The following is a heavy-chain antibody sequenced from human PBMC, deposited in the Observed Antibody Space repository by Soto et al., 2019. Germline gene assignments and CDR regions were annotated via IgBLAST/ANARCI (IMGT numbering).Heavy chain of an antibody. CDR3: ARGRDRSGYCWFDP. J-gene: IGHJ5*02. CDR1: GGSISSINNHFSNHY. V-gene: IGHV4-39*01. CDR2: MYYSGST. D-gene: IGHD6-19*01. Sequence: SETLSLTCTVSGGSISSINNHFSNHYCSWIRLSPGKGLEWIGTMYYSGSTHYNPSLKSRVTIFVDTSKNQFSLKLSSVTAADTAVYYCARGRDRSGYCWFDPWGQGTQVTVSS.